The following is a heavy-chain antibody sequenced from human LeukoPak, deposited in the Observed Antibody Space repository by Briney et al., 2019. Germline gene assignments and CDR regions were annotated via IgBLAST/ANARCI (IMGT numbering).Heavy chain of an antibody. D-gene: IGHD6-19*01. J-gene: IGHJ4*02. Sequence: GGSLRLSCAASGFTFSSYWMSWVRQAPGKGLEWVANIKQDGSEKYYVDSVKGRFTISRDNAKNSLYLQMNSLRAEDTAVYYCARDSENGMYSSGTGGGGIDYWGQGTLVTVSS. V-gene: IGHV3-7*01. CDR2: IKQDGSEK. CDR3: ARDSENGMYSSGTGGGGIDY. CDR1: GFTFSSYW.